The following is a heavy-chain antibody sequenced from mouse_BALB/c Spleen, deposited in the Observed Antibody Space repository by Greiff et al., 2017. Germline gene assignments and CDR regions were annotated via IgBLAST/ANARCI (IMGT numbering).Heavy chain of an antibody. D-gene: IGHD2-10*02. V-gene: IGHV3-2*02. Sequence: EVKLQESGPGLVKPSQSLSLTCTVTGYSITSDYAWNWIRQFPGNKLEWMGYISYSGSTSYNPSLKSRISITRDTSKNQFFLQLNSVTTEDTATYYCARGEYGPFAYWGQGTLVTVSA. CDR3: ARGEYGPFAY. CDR2: ISYSGST. CDR1: GYSITSDYA. J-gene: IGHJ3*01.